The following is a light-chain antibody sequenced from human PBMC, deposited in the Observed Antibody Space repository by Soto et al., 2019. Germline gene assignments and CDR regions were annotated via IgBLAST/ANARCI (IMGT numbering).Light chain of an antibody. CDR1: QSVSNN. V-gene: IGKV3-15*01. CDR3: QQYNAWPLT. CDR2: FAS. Sequence: EIVLTQSPATLSVSPGERATLSCRASQSVSNNLAWYQQKPGQPPRLLIYFASTRATGVPARFSGSGSGTELTLTISSLQSEDSAVYYCQQYNAWPLTFGGGTKVE. J-gene: IGKJ4*01.